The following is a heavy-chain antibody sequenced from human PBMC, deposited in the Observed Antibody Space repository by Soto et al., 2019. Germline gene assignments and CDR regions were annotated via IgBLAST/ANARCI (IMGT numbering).Heavy chain of an antibody. V-gene: IGHV3-53*01. Sequence: GGSLRLSCAASGFTVSSNDITWVRQSPGKGLEWVSVIYSGGSTYYADSVKGRFTISRDNSKNTLYLQMNSLRAEDTAVYYCARNYYDSSGGFDYWGQGTLVTVSS. J-gene: IGHJ4*02. CDR2: IYSGGST. D-gene: IGHD3-22*01. CDR3: ARNYYDSSGGFDY. CDR1: GFTVSSND.